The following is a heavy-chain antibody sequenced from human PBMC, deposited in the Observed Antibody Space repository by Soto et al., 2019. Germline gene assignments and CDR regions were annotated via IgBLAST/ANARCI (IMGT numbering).Heavy chain of an antibody. J-gene: IGHJ4*02. CDR2: ISAYNGNT. CDR1: GYTFTSYG. Sequence: QVQLVQSGAEVKKPGASVKVSCKASGYTFTSYGISWVRQAPGQGLEWMGWISAYNGNTNYAQKLQGRVTMTTDTSTSTAYMELRSLRSDDTAVYYCASDQPQYYYDSSGYFDYWGQGTLVTVSS. CDR3: ASDQPQYYYDSSGYFDY. V-gene: IGHV1-18*01. D-gene: IGHD3-22*01.